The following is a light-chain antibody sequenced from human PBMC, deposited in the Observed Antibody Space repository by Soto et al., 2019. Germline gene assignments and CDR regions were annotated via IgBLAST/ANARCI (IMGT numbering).Light chain of an antibody. CDR2: QAS. J-gene: IGKJ4*01. CDR1: QNISSW. CDR3: QQYNLLSLS. Sequence: DIQMTQSPSTLSASIGDRVTITCRASQNISSWLSWYQQKPGKAPNLLIYQASILESGVPSRFSGSGSGTEFSLTISSLQPDDFVTFYCQQYNLLSLSFGGGTKVEIK. V-gene: IGKV1-5*03.